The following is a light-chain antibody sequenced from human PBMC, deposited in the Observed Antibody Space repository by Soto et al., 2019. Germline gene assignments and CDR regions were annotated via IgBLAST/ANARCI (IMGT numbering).Light chain of an antibody. CDR1: QSVSSY. V-gene: IGKV3-11*01. J-gene: IGKJ4*01. Sequence: EIVLTQSPATLSLSPGARATLSCRASQSVSSYLAWYQQKPGQAPRLLIYDASNRATGIPARFSGSGSGIDFTLTIGSLEPEDFAVYYCQQRSNWLTFGGGTKLEIK. CDR2: DAS. CDR3: QQRSNWLT.